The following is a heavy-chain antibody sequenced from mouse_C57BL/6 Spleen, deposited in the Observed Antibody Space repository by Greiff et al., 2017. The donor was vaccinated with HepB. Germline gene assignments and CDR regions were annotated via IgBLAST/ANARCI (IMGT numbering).Heavy chain of an antibody. Sequence: VQLQQSGPVLVKPGASVKMSCKASGYTFPDYYMNWVKQSQGKSLEWIGVINPYNGGTSFNQKFKGKAALTVDKSYSTACMELNGLTSEDSAVCYCARVYGNYLSDYWGQGTLVTVSA. CDR1: GYTFPDYY. D-gene: IGHD2-1*01. V-gene: IGHV1-19*01. CDR3: ARVYGNYLSDY. J-gene: IGHJ3*01. CDR2: INPYNGGT.